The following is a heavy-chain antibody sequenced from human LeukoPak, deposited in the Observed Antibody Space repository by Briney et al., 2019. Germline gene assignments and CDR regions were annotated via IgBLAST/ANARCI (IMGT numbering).Heavy chain of an antibody. CDR3: AKVKGIAAAGPPDY. Sequence: ETLSLTCTVSGGSISTYYWSWVRQAPGKGLEWVPVIYSGGSTYYADSVKGRFTISRDNSKNTLYLQMNSLRAEDTAVYYCAKVKGIAAAGPPDYWGQGTLVTVSS. D-gene: IGHD6-13*01. J-gene: IGHJ4*02. V-gene: IGHV3-53*01. CDR2: IYSGGST. CDR1: GGSISTYY.